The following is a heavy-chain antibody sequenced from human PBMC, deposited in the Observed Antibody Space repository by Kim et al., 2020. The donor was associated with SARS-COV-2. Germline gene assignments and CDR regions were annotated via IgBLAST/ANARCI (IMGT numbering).Heavy chain of an antibody. Sequence: DSVKGRFTSTRHNAKNTLYLQMNSLRDEDTAVYYWASSIHSSYVRDGMDVWGQGTTVTVSS. V-gene: IGHV3-48*02. CDR3: ASSIHSSYVRDGMDV. J-gene: IGHJ6*02. D-gene: IGHD5-18*01.